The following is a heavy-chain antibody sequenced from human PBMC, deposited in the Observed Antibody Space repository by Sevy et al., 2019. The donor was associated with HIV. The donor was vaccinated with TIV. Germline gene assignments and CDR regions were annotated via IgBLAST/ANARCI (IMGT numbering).Heavy chain of an antibody. J-gene: IGHJ6*02. CDR3: ARRALGYVLGGYYYYGMDV. V-gene: IGHV1-18*01. CDR2: IGADNGNT. CDR1: GYNFISYG. Sequence: ASVKVSCKASGYNFISYGISWVRQAPGQGLEWMGWIGADNGNTNYAQKLQGRVTMTTDTSTSTAYMELRSLRSDDTAVYYCARRALGYVLGGYYYYGMDVWGQGTTVTVSS. D-gene: IGHD3-16*01.